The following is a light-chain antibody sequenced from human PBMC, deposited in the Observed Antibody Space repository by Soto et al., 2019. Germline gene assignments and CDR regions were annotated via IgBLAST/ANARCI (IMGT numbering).Light chain of an antibody. CDR1: QSVSSY. J-gene: IGKJ4*01. CDR2: DAS. V-gene: IGKV3-11*01. Sequence: EIVLTQSPATLSLSPGERATLSCRASQSVSSYLAWYQQRPGQAPTLLIYDASNRATGLPARFSGSGSGTDFTLTISGLEPEDFAVYYCQQRSDWLTFGGGTKVDSK. CDR3: QQRSDWLT.